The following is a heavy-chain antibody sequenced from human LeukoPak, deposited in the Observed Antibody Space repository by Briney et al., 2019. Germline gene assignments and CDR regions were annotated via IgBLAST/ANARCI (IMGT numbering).Heavy chain of an antibody. CDR2: IHYSGST. V-gene: IGHV4-59*08. D-gene: IGHD2-21*01. CDR3: ARSVSWGLLVRDDAFDI. J-gene: IGHJ3*02. Sequence: SETLSLTRTVSGVSISSYHWIWIRQPPGKGLESIGYIHYSGSTNYNPSLKSRVTTSVDTSKKQFSLKLRSVTAADTAVYYCARSVSWGLLVRDDAFDIWGQGTMVTVSS. CDR1: GVSISSYH.